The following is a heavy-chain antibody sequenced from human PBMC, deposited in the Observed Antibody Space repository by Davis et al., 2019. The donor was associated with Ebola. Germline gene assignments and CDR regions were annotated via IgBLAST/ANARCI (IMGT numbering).Heavy chain of an antibody. CDR3: AKDTGHSRGWFDEFDV. V-gene: IGHV3-20*04. J-gene: IGHJ4*02. Sequence: GESLKISCAASGFTFDDYGMSWVRQAPGKGLEWVSGINWNGGSTGYADSVKGRFTISRDDSRSTLFLQMDSLRVEDTATYYCAKDTGHSRGWFDEFDVWGQGTPVTVTS. CDR1: GFTFDDYG. D-gene: IGHD6-19*01. CDR2: INWNGGST.